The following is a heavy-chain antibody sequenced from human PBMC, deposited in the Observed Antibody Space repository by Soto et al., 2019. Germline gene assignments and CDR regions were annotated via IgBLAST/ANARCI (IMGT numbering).Heavy chain of an antibody. J-gene: IGHJ6*02. Sequence: SVKVSCKASGGTFSSYAISWVRQAPGQGLEWMGGIIPIFGTANYAQKFQGRVTITADESTSTAYMELSSLRSEDTAVYYCASPELVRDYYYGTDVWGQGTTVTASS. V-gene: IGHV1-69*13. D-gene: IGHD6-13*01. CDR3: ASPELVRDYYYGTDV. CDR1: GGTFSSYA. CDR2: IIPIFGTA.